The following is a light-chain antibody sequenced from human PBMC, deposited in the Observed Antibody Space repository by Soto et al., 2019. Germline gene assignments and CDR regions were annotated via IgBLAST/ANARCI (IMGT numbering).Light chain of an antibody. J-gene: IGLJ2*01. CDR1: SRDIGGYDF. Sequence: QSVLTQPPSASGSPGQSVTISCTGTSRDIGGYDFVSWYQQHPGKAPKLMIYDVFKRPSGVPDRFSGPKSGNTASLTVSGLQADDEADYYCSSYGGSNNLLFGGGTKLTVL. CDR2: DVF. CDR3: SSYGGSNNLL. V-gene: IGLV2-8*01.